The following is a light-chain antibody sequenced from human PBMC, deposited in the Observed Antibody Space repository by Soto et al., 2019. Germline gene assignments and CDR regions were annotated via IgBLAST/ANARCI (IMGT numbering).Light chain of an antibody. J-gene: IGKJ3*01. CDR2: GAS. CDR3: QQYGISPFS. CDR1: QSVISTY. V-gene: IGKV3-20*01. Sequence: EIVLTQSPGTLSLSPGERATLSCRASQSVISTYLAWYQQKPGQAPRPLLYGASKRATGIPDRFSGSGSGTDFTLTIRRLEPEDFAVYYCQQYGISPFSFGPGTQGGY.